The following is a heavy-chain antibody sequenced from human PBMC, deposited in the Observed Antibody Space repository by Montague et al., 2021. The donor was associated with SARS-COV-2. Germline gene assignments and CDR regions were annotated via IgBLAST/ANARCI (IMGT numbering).Heavy chain of an antibody. CDR2: IYYTANT. D-gene: IGHD3-22*01. J-gene: IGHJ3*01. V-gene: IGHV4-39*02. CDR3: ARLKRYFDSSGSPSAFDF. Sequence: SETLSLTCTVSGSSITNNIDYWAWIRQPPGKGLEWIGSIYYTANTYYTPSLKSRVTTSVVTSKSHFTLKLSSVTAAETAVYYCARLKRYFDSSGSPSAFDFWGQGTKVTVSS. CDR1: GSSITNNIDY.